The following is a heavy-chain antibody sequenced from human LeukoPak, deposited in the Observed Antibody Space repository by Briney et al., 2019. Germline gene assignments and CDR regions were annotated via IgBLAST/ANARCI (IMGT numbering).Heavy chain of an antibody. CDR2: ISSSSSTI. Sequence: PGGSLRLSCAASGFTFSSYEMNWVRQAPGKGLEWVSYISSSSSTIYYADSVKGRFTISRDNAKNSLYLQMNSLRAEDTAVYYCAREGTAMVGVRHYYYYMDVWGKGTTVTVSS. D-gene: IGHD5-18*01. CDR3: AREGTAMVGVRHYYYYMDV. J-gene: IGHJ6*03. CDR1: GFTFSSYE. V-gene: IGHV3-48*01.